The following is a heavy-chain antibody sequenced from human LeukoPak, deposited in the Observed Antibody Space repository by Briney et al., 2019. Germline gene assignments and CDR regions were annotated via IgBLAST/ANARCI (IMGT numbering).Heavy chain of an antibody. J-gene: IGHJ4*01. Sequence: ASVKVSCKASGYSFSDYGVTWVRQAPGQGLEWTGWISVSSDTTTYAENFQGRVTLTTDASTTTAYMEVTSLTSDDTAVYYCARDVSRGYMDYWGHGTLVTVAS. CDR1: GYSFSDYG. CDR3: ARDVSRGYMDY. CDR2: ISVSSDTT. V-gene: IGHV1-18*01.